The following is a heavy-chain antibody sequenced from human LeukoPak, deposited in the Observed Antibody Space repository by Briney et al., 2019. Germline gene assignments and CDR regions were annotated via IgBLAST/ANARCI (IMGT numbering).Heavy chain of an antibody. Sequence: GGSLRLSCAASGLTFSSYAMSWVRQAPGKGLEWVSAISGSGGSTYYADSVKGRFTTSRDNSKNTLYLQMNSLRAEDTAVYYCAKLTSSSWPYYFDYWGQGTLVTVSS. CDR1: GLTFSSYA. J-gene: IGHJ4*02. D-gene: IGHD6-13*01. V-gene: IGHV3-23*01. CDR3: AKLTSSSWPYYFDY. CDR2: ISGSGGST.